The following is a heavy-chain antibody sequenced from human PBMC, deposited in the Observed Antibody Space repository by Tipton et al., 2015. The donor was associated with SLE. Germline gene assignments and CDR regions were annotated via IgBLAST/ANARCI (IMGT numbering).Heavy chain of an antibody. Sequence: GLVKPSQTLSLTCDISGDSVSSNSAAWNWIRQSPSRGLEWLGRTYYRSKWYNDYAVYVKSGIHINPDTSKNQFSLPVNSVTPEDPTVYYCVRDSGDWPYSFHYWGQGPLVTVSS. D-gene: IGHD3-10*01. CDR3: VRDSGDWPYSFHY. V-gene: IGHV6-1*01. J-gene: IGHJ4*02. CDR1: GDSVSSNSAA. CDR2: TYYRSKWYN.